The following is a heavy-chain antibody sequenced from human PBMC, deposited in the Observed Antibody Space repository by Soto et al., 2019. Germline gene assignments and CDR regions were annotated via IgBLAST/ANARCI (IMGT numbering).Heavy chain of an antibody. J-gene: IGHJ1*01. CDR1: GGSFSGYY. V-gene: IGHV4-34*01. D-gene: IGHD2-2*01. CDR2: INHSGST. CDR3: ARGSIVVVPAAMRGYFQH. Sequence: QVQLQQWGAGLLKPSETLSLTCAVYGGSFSGYYWSWIRQPPGKGLEWIGEINHSGSTNYNPSLKSRVTISVDTSKNQSSLKLSSVTAADTAVYYCARGSIVVVPAAMRGYFQHWGQGTLVTVSS.